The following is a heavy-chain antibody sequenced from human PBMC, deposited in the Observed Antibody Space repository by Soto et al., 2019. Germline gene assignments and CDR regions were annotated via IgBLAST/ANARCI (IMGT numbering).Heavy chain of an antibody. CDR1: GGTFSSYA. J-gene: IGHJ5*02. V-gene: IGHV1-69*13. Sequence: GASVKVSCKASGGTFSSYAISWVRQAPGQGLEWMGGIIPIFGTANYAQKFQGRVTITADESTSTAYMELSSLRSEDTAVYYCARDDSDPFRTGITGWFDPWGQGTLVTVSS. CDR2: IIPIFGTA. CDR3: ARDDSDPFRTGITGWFDP. D-gene: IGHD1-20*01.